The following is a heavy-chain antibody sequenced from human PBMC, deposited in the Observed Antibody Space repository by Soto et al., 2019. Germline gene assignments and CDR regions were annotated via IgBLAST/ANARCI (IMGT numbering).Heavy chain of an antibody. CDR1: GFTFSSYA. CDR3: AKDPSGHPGECADY. J-gene: IGHJ4*02. V-gene: IGHV3-23*01. D-gene: IGHD3-10*01. CDR2: ISGSGGST. Sequence: GGSLRLSCAASGFTFSSYAMSWVRQAPGKGLEWVSAISGSGGSTYYADSVKGRFTISRDNSKNTLYLQMNSLRAEDTAVYYCAKDPSGHPGECADYWGKGSVVTVSS.